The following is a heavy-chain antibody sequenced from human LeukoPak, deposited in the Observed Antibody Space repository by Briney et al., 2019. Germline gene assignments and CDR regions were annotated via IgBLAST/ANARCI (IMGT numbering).Heavy chain of an antibody. CDR1: GCSISTGYY. Sequence: SETLSLICVVSGCSISTGYYWGWIRQSPGKGLEWIGSTYHSGSTYYNPSLMSRVTISVDTSKNQFSLRLSSVTAADTAVYYCARMGGTTILIDYWGQGTLVTVSS. CDR3: ARMGGTTILIDY. V-gene: IGHV4-38-2*01. D-gene: IGHD1/OR15-1a*01. J-gene: IGHJ4*02. CDR2: TYHSGST.